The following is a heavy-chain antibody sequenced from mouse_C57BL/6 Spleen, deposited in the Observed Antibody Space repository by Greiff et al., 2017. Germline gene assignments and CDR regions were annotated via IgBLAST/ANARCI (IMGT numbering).Heavy chain of an antibody. D-gene: IGHD2-4*01. J-gene: IGHJ3*01. CDR3: AINDYDQGRLAY. CDR2: IDPSDSYT. Sequence: QVQLQQPGAELVMPGASVKLSCKASGYTFTSYWMHWVKQRPGQGLEWIGEIDPSDSYTNYNQKFKGKSTLTVEKSSSTAYMQLSSLTSEDSAVYYGAINDYDQGRLAYWGKGTLVTVSA. CDR1: GYTFTSYW. V-gene: IGHV1-69*01.